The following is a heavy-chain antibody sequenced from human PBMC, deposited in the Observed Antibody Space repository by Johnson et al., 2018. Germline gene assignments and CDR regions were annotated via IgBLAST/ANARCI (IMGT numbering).Heavy chain of an antibody. CDR3: AKDRTGNWHGHFQY. J-gene: IGHJ1*01. CDR2: ISDDGSYK. V-gene: IGHV3-30-3*01. Sequence: QVQLVQSGGGVVQXGRSXRLXCAASGFTFSIYSMHWVRQAPGKGLEWVAGISDDGSYKYYADSVKGRFTISRDNSNDTLSLQMVSLRAEDTAVYYCAKDRTGNWHGHFQYWGQGTLVTVSS. D-gene: IGHD5-24*01. CDR1: GFTFSIYS.